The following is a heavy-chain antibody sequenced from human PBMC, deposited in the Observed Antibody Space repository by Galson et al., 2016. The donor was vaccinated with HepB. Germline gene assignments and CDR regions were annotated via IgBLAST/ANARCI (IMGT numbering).Heavy chain of an antibody. J-gene: IGHJ4*02. V-gene: IGHV4-61*01. D-gene: IGHD4-11*01. CDR2: MYYSGST. Sequence: SETLSLTCTVSGGSVSSGPYYWSWIRQPPGKGLEWIGFMYYSGSTNYNPYLKSRVTISIDTSKNQFSVKLSSVTAADSARYYCARGTRPYSNYPPTLDFWGQGTLVTVSS. CDR1: GGSVSSGPYY. CDR3: ARGTRPYSNYPPTLDF.